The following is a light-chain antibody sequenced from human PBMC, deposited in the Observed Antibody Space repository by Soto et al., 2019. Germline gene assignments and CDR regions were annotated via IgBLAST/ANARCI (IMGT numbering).Light chain of an antibody. CDR3: QQNSDHWT. J-gene: IGKJ1*01. Sequence: DIVLTQSPATGSLCPAGRARLASSASQSISTSVGWYQQNPGQARRLLISDAFSTATSIPSRISGSGAGTEFTITISSLQPDDVANYYSQQNSDHWTFGQGTKVDIK. CDR1: QSISTS. CDR2: DAF. V-gene: IGKV3-11*01.